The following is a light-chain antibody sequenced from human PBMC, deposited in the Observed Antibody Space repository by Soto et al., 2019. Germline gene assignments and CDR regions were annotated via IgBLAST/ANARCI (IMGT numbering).Light chain of an antibody. V-gene: IGLV1-40*01. CDR2: GNS. CDR3: QSYDSSLSVV. J-gene: IGLJ2*01. CDR1: SSNIGAGYD. Sequence: QSVLTQPPSASGTPGQKVTISCSGGSSNIGAGYDVHWYQQLPGTAPKLLIYGNSNRPSGVPDRFSGSKSGTSASLAITGLQAEDEADYYCQSYDSSLSVVFGGGTKLTVL.